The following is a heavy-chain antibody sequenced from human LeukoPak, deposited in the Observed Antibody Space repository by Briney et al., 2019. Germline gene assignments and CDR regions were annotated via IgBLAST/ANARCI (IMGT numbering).Heavy chain of an antibody. CDR2: ISYDGSNK. Sequence: PGGSLRLSCAASGFTFSSYAMHWVRQAPGKGLEWVAVISYDGSNKYYADSVKGRSTISRDNSKNTLYLQMNSLRAEDTAVYYCASSGGNWFDPWGQGTLVTVSS. V-gene: IGHV3-30*04. CDR1: GFTFSSYA. D-gene: IGHD2-15*01. J-gene: IGHJ5*02. CDR3: ASSGGNWFDP.